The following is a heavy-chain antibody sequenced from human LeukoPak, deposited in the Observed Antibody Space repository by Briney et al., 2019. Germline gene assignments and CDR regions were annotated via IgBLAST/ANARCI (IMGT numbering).Heavy chain of an antibody. D-gene: IGHD3-22*01. V-gene: IGHV5-51*01. CDR3: AFFSYASSVSSAGRAFDY. CDR2: IYPGDSDT. CDR1: GYSFTSYW. J-gene: IGHJ4*02. Sequence: GESLKISCKGSGYSFTSYWIGWVRQMPGKGLEWMGIIYPGDSDTRYSPSFQGQVTISADKSITTAYLQWNSLKASDTAMYYCAFFSYASSVSSAGRAFDYWGQGTLVTVSS.